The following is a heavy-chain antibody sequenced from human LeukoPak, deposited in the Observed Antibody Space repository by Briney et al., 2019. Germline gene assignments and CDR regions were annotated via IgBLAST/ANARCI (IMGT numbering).Heavy chain of an antibody. J-gene: IGHJ4*02. CDR3: AKGSYYDSSGSFYFDY. D-gene: IGHD3-22*01. Sequence: GGSLRLSCAASGFTVSSYAMSWVRQAPGKGLEWVSGISGSGDNTYYADSVKGRFTISRDNSKDTLYVQVNSLRTEDTAAYYCAKGSYYDSSGSFYFDYWGQGTLVTVSS. CDR2: ISGSGDNT. CDR1: GFTVSSYA. V-gene: IGHV3-23*01.